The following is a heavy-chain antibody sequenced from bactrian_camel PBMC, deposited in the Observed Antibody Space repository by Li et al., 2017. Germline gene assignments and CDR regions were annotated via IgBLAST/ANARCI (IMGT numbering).Heavy chain of an antibody. J-gene: IGHJ4*01. Sequence: VQLVESGGGSAQAGGSLRLSCVVSGYGGSSNCMAWFRQGPGNERKGIAGIVTGDGSSYYDDSVKGRFTVSRDNTKNVVFLQMDNLKPEDTAMYYCAADRVGVAFGGNCQGPDYNHAGQGTQVTVS. V-gene: IGHV3S40*01. D-gene: IGHD2*01. CDR1: GYGGSSNC. CDR2: IVTGDGSS.